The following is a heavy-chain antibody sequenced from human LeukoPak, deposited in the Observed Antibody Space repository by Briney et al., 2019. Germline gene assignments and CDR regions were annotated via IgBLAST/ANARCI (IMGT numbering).Heavy chain of an antibody. D-gene: IGHD5-12*01. CDR1: GFTFSSYG. CDR2: IWYDGSNK. CDR3: AREELRLGYFDY. V-gene: IGHV3-33*01. J-gene: IGHJ4*02. Sequence: GGSLRLSCAASGFTFSSYGMHWVRQAPGKGLEWVAVIWYDGSNKYYADSVKGRFTISRDNSKNTLYLQMNSLGAEDTAVYYCAREELRLGYFDYWGQGTLVTVSS.